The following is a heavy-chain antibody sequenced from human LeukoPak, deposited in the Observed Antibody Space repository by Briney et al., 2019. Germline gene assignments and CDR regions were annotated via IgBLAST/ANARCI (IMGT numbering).Heavy chain of an antibody. CDR1: GFTFSSYW. J-gene: IGHJ3*02. CDR3: ASGGVVVVVPAAIRGSPRGHDAFDI. CDR2: IKQDGSEK. V-gene: IGHV3-7*01. D-gene: IGHD2-2*02. Sequence: PGGSLRLSCAASGFTFSSYWMSWVRQAPGKGLEWVANIKQDGSEKYYVDSVKGRFTISRDNAKNSLYLQMDSLRAEDTAVYYCASGGVVVVVPAAIRGSPRGHDAFDIWGQGTMVTVSS.